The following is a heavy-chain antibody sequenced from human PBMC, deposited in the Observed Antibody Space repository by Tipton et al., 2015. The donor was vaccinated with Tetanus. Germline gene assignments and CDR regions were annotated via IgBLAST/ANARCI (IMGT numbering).Heavy chain of an antibody. V-gene: IGHV6-1*01. CDR2: TFYRSRWFN. CDR3: ARERSLEWLGPVDS. D-gene: IGHD3-3*01. Sequence: GLVKPSQTLSLTCAISGDSVSSDSASWNWIRQSPSRGLEWLGQTFYRSRWFNDYAVSVKSRIIVNADTSKNQFSLPLNSVTPEDTAVYYCARERSLEWLGPVDSWGQGTLVAVSS. J-gene: IGHJ4*02. CDR1: GDSVSSDSAS.